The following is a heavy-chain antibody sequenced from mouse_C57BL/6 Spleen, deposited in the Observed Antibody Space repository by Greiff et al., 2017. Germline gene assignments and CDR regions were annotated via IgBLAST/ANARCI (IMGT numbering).Heavy chain of an antibody. D-gene: IGHD1-1*01. J-gene: IGHJ3*01. Sequence: VQLKQSGPELVKPGASVTIPCKASGYTFTDYNMDWVKQSPGKSLEWIGDINPNNGGTIYNQKFKGKATLTVDTSSSTAYMELRSLTSEDTAVYYCARGGYYGNSAFAYWGQGTLVTVSA. CDR3: ARGGYYGNSAFAY. CDR2: INPNNGGT. CDR1: GYTFTDYN. V-gene: IGHV1-18*01.